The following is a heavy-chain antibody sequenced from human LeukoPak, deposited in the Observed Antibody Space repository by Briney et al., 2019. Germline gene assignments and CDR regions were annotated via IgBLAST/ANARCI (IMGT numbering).Heavy chain of an antibody. V-gene: IGHV3-30*02. Sequence: GGSLRLSCAASGFIFSSYGMHWVRQAPGKGLEWVAFIRYDGSNKCYADSVKGRFTISRDNSKNTLYVQMNSLRAEDTAVYYCAKDPYSGYDWGYAFDIWGQGTKVTVSS. D-gene: IGHD5-12*01. CDR2: IRYDGSNK. CDR3: AKDPYSGYDWGYAFDI. J-gene: IGHJ3*02. CDR1: GFIFSSYG.